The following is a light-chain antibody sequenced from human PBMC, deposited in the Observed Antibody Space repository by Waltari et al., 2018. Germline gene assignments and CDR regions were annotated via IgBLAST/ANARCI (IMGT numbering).Light chain of an antibody. V-gene: IGLV2-14*03. Sequence: QSALTQPASVPGSPGQPITIPCTGTSSDVGGYHYVSWYQQHPAKAPKLMIFDVSNRPSGVSNRFSGSKSGNTASLTISGLQTEDEADYYCSSYTSTRTFVFGSGTKVTVL. J-gene: IGLJ1*01. CDR1: SSDVGGYHY. CDR3: SSYTSTRTFV. CDR2: DVS.